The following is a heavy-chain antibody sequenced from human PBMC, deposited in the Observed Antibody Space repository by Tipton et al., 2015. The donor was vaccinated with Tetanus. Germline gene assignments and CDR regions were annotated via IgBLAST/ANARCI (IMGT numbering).Heavy chain of an antibody. Sequence: TLSLTCTVSGGSIRSAGYFWTWIRQPPGKGLASIGTLYHSGGSHQKSSLTSRVTMLGDTSSSRFSLKLRSVLAADTAVDTWSASAPTLFPLVSW. CDR2: LYHSGGS. CDR3: SASAPTLFPLVS. CDR1: GGSIRSAGYF. J-gene: IGHJ5*01. V-gene: IGHV4-39*01. D-gene: IGHD3-3*01.